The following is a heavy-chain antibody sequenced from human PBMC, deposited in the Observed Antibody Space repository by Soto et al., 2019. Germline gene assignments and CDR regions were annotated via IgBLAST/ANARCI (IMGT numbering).Heavy chain of an antibody. Sequence: QVQLQESGPGLVKPSQTLSLTCTVSGGSISSGDYYWSWIRQPPGKGLEWIGYIYYSGSTYYNPSLKSRVTISVATYKNQFYLKLSSVTAADTAVYYCARIKPQYSSSSLAYDYWGQGTLVTVSS. D-gene: IGHD6-6*01. CDR3: ARIKPQYSSSSLAYDY. J-gene: IGHJ4*02. CDR1: GGSISSGDYY. CDR2: IYYSGST. V-gene: IGHV4-30-4*01.